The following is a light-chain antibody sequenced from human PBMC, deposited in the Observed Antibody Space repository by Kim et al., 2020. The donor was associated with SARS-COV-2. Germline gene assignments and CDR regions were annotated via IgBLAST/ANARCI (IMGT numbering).Light chain of an antibody. Sequence: DIRMTQSPSSLSASVGDRVTITCRASQSISRSLTWYQQKPGKAPTLLVYDASSLQSGVPSRFSGSGSGTDFTLTISSLQPEDFATYYCQQSYTTTFTFGPGTKVDIK. CDR3: QQSYTTTFT. CDR1: QSISRS. V-gene: IGKV1-39*01. J-gene: IGKJ3*01. CDR2: DAS.